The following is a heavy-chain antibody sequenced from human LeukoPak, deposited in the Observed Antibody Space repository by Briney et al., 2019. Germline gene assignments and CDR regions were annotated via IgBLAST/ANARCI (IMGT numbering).Heavy chain of an antibody. D-gene: IGHD5-24*01. CDR2: INPNSGGT. J-gene: IGHJ6*03. V-gene: IGHV1-2*02. CDR1: GHTLTGYY. CDR3: ARWLQLDYYYYMDV. Sequence: GASVKVSCKASGHTLTGYYMHWVRQAPGQGLEWMGWINPNSGGTNYAQKFQGRVTMTRDTSISTAYTELSRLRSDNTAVYYCARWLQLDYYYYMDVWGKGTTVTVSS.